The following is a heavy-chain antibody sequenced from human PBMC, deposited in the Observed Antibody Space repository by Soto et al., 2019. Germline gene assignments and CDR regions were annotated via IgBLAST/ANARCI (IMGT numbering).Heavy chain of an antibody. CDR2: IWYDGSNK. V-gene: IGHV3-33*01. CDR1: GFTFSSYG. Sequence: QVQLVESGGGVVQPGRSLRLSCAASGFTFSSYGMHWVRQAPGKGLEWVAVIWYDGSNKYYADSVKGRFTISRDNSKNTLYLQMNSLRAEDTAVYYCARDRNGRGYYYDGMDVWGQGTTVTVSS. D-gene: IGHD2-8*01. J-gene: IGHJ6*02. CDR3: ARDRNGRGYYYDGMDV.